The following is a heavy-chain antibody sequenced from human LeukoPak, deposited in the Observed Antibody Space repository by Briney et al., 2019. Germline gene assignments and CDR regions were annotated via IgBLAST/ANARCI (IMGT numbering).Heavy chain of an antibody. CDR3: ARGRYGGDGYHNFPYYYYGMDV. J-gene: IGHJ6*02. D-gene: IGHD5-24*01. CDR2: IYYSGTT. V-gene: IGHV4-59*12. Sequence: SETLSLTCTVSGGSLSSYYWSWIRQPPGKGLDWIGYIYYSGTTKYNPSLKSRVTISVDTSKNQFSLKLSSMTAADTAVYYCARGRYGGDGYHNFPYYYYGMDVWGQGTTVTVSS. CDR1: GGSLSSYY.